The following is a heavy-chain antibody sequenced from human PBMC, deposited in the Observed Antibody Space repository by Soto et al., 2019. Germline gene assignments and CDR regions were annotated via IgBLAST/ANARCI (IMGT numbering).Heavy chain of an antibody. J-gene: IGHJ5*02. Sequence: SETLSLTCAVYGGSFSGYYWSWIRQPPGKGLEWIGEINHSGSTNYNPSLKSRVTISVDTSKNQFSLKLSSVTAADTAVYYCARAPIVGGSLGWFDPWGQGTLVTVSS. CDR3: ARAPIVGGSLGWFDP. CDR2: INHSGST. D-gene: IGHD1-26*01. CDR1: GGSFSGYY. V-gene: IGHV4-34*01.